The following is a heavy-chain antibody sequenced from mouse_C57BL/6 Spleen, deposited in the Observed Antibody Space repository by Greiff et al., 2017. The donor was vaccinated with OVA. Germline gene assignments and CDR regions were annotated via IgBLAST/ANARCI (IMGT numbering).Heavy chain of an antibody. CDR3: ARGYSSGFRED. V-gene: IGHV1-26*01. CDR2: INPNNGGT. J-gene: IGHJ4*01. D-gene: IGHD3-2*02. CDR1: GYTFTDYY. Sequence: VQLQQSGPELVKPGASVKISCKASGYTFTDYYMNWVKQSHGKSLEWIGDINPNNGGTSYNQKFKGKATLTVDKSSSTAYMELRSLTSEDSAVYYCARGYSSGFREDWGQGTSVTVSS.